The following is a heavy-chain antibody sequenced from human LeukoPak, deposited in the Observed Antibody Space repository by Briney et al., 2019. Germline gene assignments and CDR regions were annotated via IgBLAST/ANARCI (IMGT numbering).Heavy chain of an antibody. V-gene: IGHV4-61*02. Sequence: SETLSLTCTVSGGSISSGDYYWSWIRQPPGKGLEWIGRIYTSGSTNYNPSLKSRVTMSVDTSKNQFSLKLSSVTAADTAVYYCASYGSGSSYFDYWGQGTLVTVSS. D-gene: IGHD3-10*01. CDR3: ASYGSGSSYFDY. CDR2: IYTSGST. J-gene: IGHJ4*02. CDR1: GGSISSGDYY.